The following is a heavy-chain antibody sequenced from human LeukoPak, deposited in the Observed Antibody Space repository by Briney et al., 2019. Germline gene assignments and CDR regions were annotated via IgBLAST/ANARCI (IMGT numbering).Heavy chain of an antibody. D-gene: IGHD5-12*01. J-gene: IGHJ4*02. CDR3: ARHKRAYKGYDLDY. CDR1: GGSISRDY. V-gene: IGHV4-59*08. CDR2: IYYSGSI. Sequence: SETLSLTCTVSGGSISRDYWSWIRQPPGKGLEWIGYIYYSGSINYNPSLESRITISINTSKNQISLKVTSVTAADTAMYYCARHKRAYKGYDLDYWGQGTLATVSS.